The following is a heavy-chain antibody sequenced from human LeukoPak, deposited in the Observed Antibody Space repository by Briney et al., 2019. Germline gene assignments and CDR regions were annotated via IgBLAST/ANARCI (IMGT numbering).Heavy chain of an antibody. V-gene: IGHV4-34*01. CDR2: INHSGST. CDR1: GGSFSGYY. D-gene: IGHD3-10*01. Sequence: SETLSLTCAVYGGSFSGYYWSWICQPPGKGLEWIGEINHSGSTNYNPSLKSRVTISVDTSKNQFSLKLSSVTAADTAVYYCARGLLWFGESWFDPWGQGTLVTVSS. J-gene: IGHJ5*02. CDR3: ARGLLWFGESWFDP.